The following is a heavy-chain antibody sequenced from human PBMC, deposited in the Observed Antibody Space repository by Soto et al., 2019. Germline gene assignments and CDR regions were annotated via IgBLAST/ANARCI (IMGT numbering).Heavy chain of an antibody. CDR3: ARVGDIGVVGPWFDP. Sequence: QVQLVQSGAEVRKPGASVKVSCKASGYTFTDYGISWVRQAPGQGLEWIGWISAYNGNTNTAQKLQDRVTMTTDSSTSTAYMELRSLTSDDTAVYYCARVGDIGVVGPWFDPWGQGTLVTVSS. V-gene: IGHV1-18*04. CDR1: GYTFTDYG. CDR2: ISAYNGNT. D-gene: IGHD2-2*01. J-gene: IGHJ5*02.